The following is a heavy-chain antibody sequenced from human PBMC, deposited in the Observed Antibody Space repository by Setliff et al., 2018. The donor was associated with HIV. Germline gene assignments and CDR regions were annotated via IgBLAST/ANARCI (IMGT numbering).Heavy chain of an antibody. CDR2: IYQSGST. D-gene: IGHD6-13*01. V-gene: IGHV4-39*01. Sequence: SETLSLTCTVSGGSISSGSYYWSWIRQPPGKRLEWLGSIYQSGSTSYNPFLSSRLTISVDTSKNQVSLRLSSVTAADTGVYYCARHRDPPGSSWIYYYYYMDLWGEGTTVTVSS. CDR1: GGSISSGSYY. CDR3: ARHRDPPGSSWIYYYYYMDL. J-gene: IGHJ6*03.